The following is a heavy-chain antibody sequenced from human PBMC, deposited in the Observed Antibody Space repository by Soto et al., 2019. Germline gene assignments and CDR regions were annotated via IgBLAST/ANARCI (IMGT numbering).Heavy chain of an antibody. Sequence: EVQLVESGGGLVQPGGSLRLSCAASGFTVSSHYMSWVRQAPGKGLEWVSVIYSGGSTYYTDSVKGRFTISRDNSKNTLCLQMNSLRAEDTAVYDCARDYYGGNSRYFDLWCRGTMVSVSS. D-gene: IGHD3-22*01. CDR3: ARDYYGGNSRYFDL. V-gene: IGHV3-66*01. CDR1: GFTVSSHY. J-gene: IGHJ2*01. CDR2: IYSGGST.